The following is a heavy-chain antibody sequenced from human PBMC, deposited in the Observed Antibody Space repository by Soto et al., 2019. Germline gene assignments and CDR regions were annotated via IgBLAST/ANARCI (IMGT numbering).Heavy chain of an antibody. CDR2: ISYDGSNK. D-gene: IGHD5-12*01. CDR1: GFTFSSYA. V-gene: IGHV3-30-3*01. Sequence: GGSLRLSCAASGFTFSSYAMHWVRQAPGKGLEWVAVISYDGSNKYYADSVKGRFTISRDNSKNTLYLQMNSLRAEDTAVYYCAKDLRKVATSPSNYYYYGMDVWGQGTTVTVSS. J-gene: IGHJ6*02. CDR3: AKDLRKVATSPSNYYYYGMDV.